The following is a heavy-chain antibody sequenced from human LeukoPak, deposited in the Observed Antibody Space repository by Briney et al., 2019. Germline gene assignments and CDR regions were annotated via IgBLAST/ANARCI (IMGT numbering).Heavy chain of an antibody. CDR1: GGSISSSSYN. J-gene: IGHJ5*02. CDR2: IYYSGST. D-gene: IGHD3-3*01. V-gene: IGHV4-39*07. Sequence: PSETLSLTCTVSGGSISSSSYNWGWIRQPPGKGLEWIGSIYYSGSTYYNPSLKSRVTISVDTSKNQFSLKLSSVTAADTAVYYCARFITIFGVVPNWFDPWGQGTLVTVSS. CDR3: ARFITIFGVVPNWFDP.